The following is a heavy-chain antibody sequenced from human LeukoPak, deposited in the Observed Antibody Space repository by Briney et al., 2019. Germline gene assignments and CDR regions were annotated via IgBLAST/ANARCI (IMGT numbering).Heavy chain of an antibody. D-gene: IGHD4-23*01. V-gene: IGHV4-4*02. CDR2: IYPRGST. CDR3: ARNGGNSDVDY. CDR1: GDSISSSNW. Sequence: ASGTLSLTCAVSGDSISSSNWWTWVRQPPGKGLEWIGEIYPRGSTNYNPSLKSRVTISVDKSKNQFSLKLSSVTAADTAVYYCARNGGNSDVDYWGQGTLVTVYS. J-gene: IGHJ4*02.